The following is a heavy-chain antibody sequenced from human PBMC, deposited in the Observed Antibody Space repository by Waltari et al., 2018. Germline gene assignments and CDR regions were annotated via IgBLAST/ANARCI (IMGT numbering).Heavy chain of an antibody. J-gene: IGHJ3*01. CDR2: IIPIFGKP. D-gene: IGHD1-26*01. CDR3: AKRIVGGPFDV. CDR1: GGSFGTYA. Sequence: QVHLVQSGAEVRRPGSSVKVSCEASGGSFGTYAITWVRQAPGQGLEWIAGIIPIFGKPNDAQKFQDRVKVAADELTRTAFMELSSLRPDDTAVYYCAKRIVGGPFDVWGQGTMVIVSS. V-gene: IGHV1-69*12.